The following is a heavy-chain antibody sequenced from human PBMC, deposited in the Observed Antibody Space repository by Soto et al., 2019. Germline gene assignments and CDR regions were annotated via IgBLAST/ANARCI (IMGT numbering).Heavy chain of an antibody. J-gene: IGHJ5*02. CDR1: GGSISSSSYY. CDR3: ARLGYCSGGSCYWWFDP. Sequence: QLQLQESGPGLVKPSETLSLTCTVSGGSISSSSYYWGWIRQPPGKGLEWIGSIYYSGSTYYNPSLKSRVTISVDTSKNQFSLKLSSVTAADTAVYYCARLGYCSGGSCYWWFDPWGQGTLVTVSS. V-gene: IGHV4-39*01. CDR2: IYYSGST. D-gene: IGHD2-15*01.